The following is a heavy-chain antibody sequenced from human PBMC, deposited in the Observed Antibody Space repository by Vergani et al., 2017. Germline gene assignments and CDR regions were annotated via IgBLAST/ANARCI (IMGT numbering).Heavy chain of an antibody. CDR1: GFTFSSYA. CDR2: ISYDGSNK. V-gene: IGHV3-30-3*01. D-gene: IGHD6-13*01. J-gene: IGHJ4*02. CDR3: ARGIAAAGDY. Sequence: QVQLVESGGGVVQPGRSLRLSCAASGFTFSSYAMHWVRQAPGKGLEWVAVISYDGSNKYYADSVKGRFTISRDNSKNTLYLHMNSLRAEDTAVYYCARGIAAAGDYWGQGTLVTVSS.